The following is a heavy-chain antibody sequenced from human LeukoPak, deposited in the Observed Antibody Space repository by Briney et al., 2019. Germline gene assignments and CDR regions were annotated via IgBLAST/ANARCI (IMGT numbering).Heavy chain of an antibody. J-gene: IGHJ4*02. V-gene: IGHV4-61*02. CDR1: GGSISSKSYY. Sequence: SETLSLTCTVSGGSISSKSYYWSWIRQPAGKGLEWIGRIYASGSIEYNPSLKSRVTISRDTSKNEFSLNLSSVTAADTAVYYCARDSPPAYCSGGSCYFDYWGQGTLVTVSS. D-gene: IGHD2-15*01. CDR2: IYASGSI. CDR3: ARDSPPAYCSGGSCYFDY.